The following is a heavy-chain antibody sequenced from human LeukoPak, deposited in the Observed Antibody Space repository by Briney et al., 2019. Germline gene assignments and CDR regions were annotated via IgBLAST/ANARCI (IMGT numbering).Heavy chain of an antibody. CDR1: GFTFDDYG. J-gene: IGHJ4*02. V-gene: IGHV3-23*01. Sequence: GGSLRLSCAASGFTFDDYGMSWVRQAPGKGLEWVSGIIGGAGSTYYADSVKGRFTISGDNSKNTLFLQMNSLRAEDTAVYYCAKVRFGVTARYYFDYWGQGTLVTVSS. D-gene: IGHD3-10*01. CDR3: AKVRFGVTARYYFDY. CDR2: IIGGAGST.